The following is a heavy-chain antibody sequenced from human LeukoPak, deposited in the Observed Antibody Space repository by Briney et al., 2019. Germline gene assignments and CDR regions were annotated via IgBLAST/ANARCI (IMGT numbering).Heavy chain of an antibody. CDR3: AREPRDIVATK. CDR2: IKQDGREK. D-gene: IGHD5-12*01. Sequence: GGSLRLSCAASGLTFSTYGMRWLGQTPGKGLQWVANIKQDGREKYYVDSVKGRFTISRDNAKNSLYLQMNSLRAEDTAVYYCAREPRDIVATKWGQGALVTVSS. CDR1: GLTFSTYG. V-gene: IGHV3-7*01. J-gene: IGHJ4*02.